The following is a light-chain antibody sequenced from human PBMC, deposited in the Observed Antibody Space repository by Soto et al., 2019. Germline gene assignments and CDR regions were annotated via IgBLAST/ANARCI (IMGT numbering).Light chain of an antibody. CDR3: QQRSNWPPT. V-gene: IGKV4-1*01. Sequence: DLLLTRSPDSLAVSLGARATINCKSSQSVLYSSNNKNYLAWYQHKPGQAPRLLIYGASSRATGIPDRFSGSGSGTDFTLTISSLEPEDFAVYYCQQRSNWPPTFGGGTKVDIK. CDR1: QSVLYSSNNKNY. J-gene: IGKJ4*01. CDR2: GAS.